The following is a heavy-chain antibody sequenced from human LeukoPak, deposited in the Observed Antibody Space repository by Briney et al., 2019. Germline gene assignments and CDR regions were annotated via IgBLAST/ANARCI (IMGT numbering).Heavy chain of an antibody. CDR3: AESRYDILTGYLDY. Sequence: GGSLRLSCAASGFTFSSYSMNWVRQAPGKGLEWVSYISSSSSTIYYADSVKGRFTISRDNSKNTLYLQMNSLRAEDTAVYYCAESRYDILTGYLDYWGQGTLVTVSS. D-gene: IGHD3-9*01. CDR1: GFTFSSYS. V-gene: IGHV3-48*01. CDR2: ISSSSSTI. J-gene: IGHJ4*02.